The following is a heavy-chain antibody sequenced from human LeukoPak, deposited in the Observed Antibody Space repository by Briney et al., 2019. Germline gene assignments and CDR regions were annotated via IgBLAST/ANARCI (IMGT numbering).Heavy chain of an antibody. CDR1: GGSISSSSYY. J-gene: IGHJ5*02. CDR2: IYYSGST. CDR3: ARSEVRGVILLRFDP. Sequence: SETLSLTCTVSGGSISSSSYYWGWIRQPPGKGLEWFGSIYYSGSTYYNPSLKSRVTISVDTSKNQFSLKLSSVTAADTAVYYCARSEVRGVILLRFDPWGQGTLVTVSS. D-gene: IGHD3-10*01. V-gene: IGHV4-39*07.